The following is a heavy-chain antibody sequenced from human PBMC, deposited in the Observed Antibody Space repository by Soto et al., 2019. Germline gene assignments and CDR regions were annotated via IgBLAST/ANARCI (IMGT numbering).Heavy chain of an antibody. D-gene: IGHD2-8*01. CDR1: AGSISTINYY. J-gene: IGHJ3*01. CDR2: ISYSGST. V-gene: IGHV4-31*03. CDR3: ARSAQWDGFDP. Sequence: QVQLQESGPGLVRPSQTLSLTCTVSAGSISTINYYLSWIRQHPEKGLEWIGYISYSGSTFYHSSLMSRVTISLDTSKKQFPLTLTSVTAADTAVYYCARSAQWDGFDPWGQGTMVTVSS.